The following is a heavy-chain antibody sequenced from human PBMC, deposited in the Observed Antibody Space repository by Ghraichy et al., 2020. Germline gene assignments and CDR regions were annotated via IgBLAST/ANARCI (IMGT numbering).Heavy chain of an antibody. D-gene: IGHD3-22*01. Sequence: GGSLRLSCAASGFTFSSYSMNWVRQAPGKGLEWVSSISSSSSYIYYADSVKGRFTISRDNAKNSLYLQMNSLRAEDTAVYYCARHPRRDYYDSSGYVYYFDYWGQGTLVTVSS. CDR3: ARHPRRDYYDSSGYVYYFDY. CDR1: GFTFSSYS. J-gene: IGHJ4*02. V-gene: IGHV3-21*01. CDR2: ISSSSSYI.